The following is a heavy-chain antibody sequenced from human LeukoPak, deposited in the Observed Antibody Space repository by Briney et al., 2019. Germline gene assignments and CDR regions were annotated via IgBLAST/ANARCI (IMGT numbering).Heavy chain of an antibody. CDR1: GSSITRGDY. Sequence: SETLSLTCTVSGSSITRGDYWGWIRQPPGKGLEWIGAIYHSGSTYYNASLKSRVAISVDTSKNQFSLRLSSVSAADTAVYYCARSGPYYYHYVDVWGKGTTVTVSS. CDR3: ARSGPYYYHYVDV. V-gene: IGHV4-38-2*02. CDR2: IYHSGST. D-gene: IGHD3-10*01. J-gene: IGHJ6*03.